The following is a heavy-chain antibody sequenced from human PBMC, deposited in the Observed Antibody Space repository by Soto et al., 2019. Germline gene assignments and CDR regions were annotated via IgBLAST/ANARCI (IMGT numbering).Heavy chain of an antibody. J-gene: IGHJ5*02. CDR1: GGSISSGGYY. CDR3: ARVYRETSLRFDP. CDR2: IYYSGST. D-gene: IGHD1-26*01. V-gene: IGHV4-31*03. Sequence: PSETLSLTCTVSGGSISSGGYYWSWIRQHPGKGLEWIGYIYYSGSTYYNPSLKSRVTTSVDTSKNQFSLKLSSVTAADTAVYYCARVYRETSLRFDPWGQGTLVTVSS.